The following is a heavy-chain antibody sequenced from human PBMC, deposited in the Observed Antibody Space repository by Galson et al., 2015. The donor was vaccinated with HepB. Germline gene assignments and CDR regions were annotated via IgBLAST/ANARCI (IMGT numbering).Heavy chain of an antibody. V-gene: IGHV3-21*01. D-gene: IGHD2-2*01. CDR2: ISSSSTYI. CDR1: GFSFSSHS. CDR3: ARGLSYCSSTSCYWYYYGMDV. J-gene: IGHJ6*02. Sequence: SLRLSCAASGFSFSSHSMNWVRQAPGKGLEWVSSISSSSTYIYYADSVKGRFTISRDNAKNSLYLQMNSLRAEDTAVYYCARGLSYCSSTSCYWYYYGMDVWGQGTTVTVSS.